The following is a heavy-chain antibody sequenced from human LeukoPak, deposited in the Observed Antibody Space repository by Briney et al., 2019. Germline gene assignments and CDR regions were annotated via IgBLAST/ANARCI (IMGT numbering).Heavy chain of an antibody. V-gene: IGHV3-15*01. CDR1: GFRFSIAW. CDR3: TTDGPYYDFWSGDYYYGMDV. J-gene: IGHJ6*02. D-gene: IGHD3-3*01. CDR2: IKSKTDGGTT. Sequence: PGGSLRLSCAASGFRFSIAWMSWVRQAPGRGLEWVGRIKSKTDGGTTDYAAPVKGRFTISRDDSKNTLYLQMNSLKTEDTAVYYCTTDGPYYDFWSGDYYYGMDVWGQGTTVTVSS.